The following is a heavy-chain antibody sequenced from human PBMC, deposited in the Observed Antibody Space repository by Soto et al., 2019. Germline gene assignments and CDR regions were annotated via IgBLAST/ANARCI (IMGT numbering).Heavy chain of an antibody. J-gene: IGHJ4*02. Sequence: QVQLQESGPGLVKPSGTLSLTCAVSGGSISSSNWWSWVRQPPGKGLEWIGEIYHSGSTNYNPSLKSRVXIXVNXSKNQFSRKLSSVTAADTAVYYCARVAVAGTRVDYWGQGTLVTVSS. CDR3: ARVAVAGTRVDY. CDR1: GGSISSSNW. D-gene: IGHD6-19*01. V-gene: IGHV4-4*02. CDR2: IYHSGST.